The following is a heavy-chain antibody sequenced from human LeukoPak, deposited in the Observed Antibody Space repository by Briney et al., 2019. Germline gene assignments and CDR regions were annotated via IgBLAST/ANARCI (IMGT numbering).Heavy chain of an antibody. CDR2: MNPNSGNT. CDR1: GYTFTSYD. CDR3: ARKERLLWFGELLDLFDP. V-gene: IGHV1-8*01. J-gene: IGHJ5*02. Sequence: ASVKVSCKASGYTFTSYDINWVRQATGQGLEWMGWMNPNSGNTGYAQKFQGRVTMTRNTSISTAYMELSSLRSEDTAVYYCARKERLLWFGELLDLFDPWGQGTLVTVSS. D-gene: IGHD3-10*01.